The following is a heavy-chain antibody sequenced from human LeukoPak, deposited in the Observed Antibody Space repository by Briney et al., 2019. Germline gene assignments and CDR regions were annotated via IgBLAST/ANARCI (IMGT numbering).Heavy chain of an antibody. CDR3: ARVGYYKRYSYGWLRGYYYYYYMDV. Sequence: GGSLRLSCAASGFTFSNAWMSWVRQAPGKGLEWVGRIKSKTDGGTTDYAAPVKGRFTIPRDDSKNTLYLQMNSLKTEDTAVYYCARVGYYKRYSYGWLRGYYYYYYMDVWGKGTTVTVSS. J-gene: IGHJ6*03. D-gene: IGHD5-18*01. V-gene: IGHV3-15*01. CDR1: GFTFSNAW. CDR2: IKSKTDGGTT.